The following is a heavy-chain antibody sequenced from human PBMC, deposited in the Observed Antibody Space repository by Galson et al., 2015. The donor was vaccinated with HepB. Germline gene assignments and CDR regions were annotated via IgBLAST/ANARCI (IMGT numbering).Heavy chain of an antibody. V-gene: IGHV3-23*01. Sequence: SLRLSCAASGFTFSSYAMSWVRQAPGKGLEWVSAISGSGGSTYYADSVKGRFTISRDNSKNTLYLQMNSLRAEDTAVYYCARKSVAVAGTVYYFDYWGQGTLVTVSS. CDR3: ARKSVAVAGTVYYFDY. CDR2: ISGSGGST. J-gene: IGHJ4*02. CDR1: GFTFSSYA. D-gene: IGHD6-19*01.